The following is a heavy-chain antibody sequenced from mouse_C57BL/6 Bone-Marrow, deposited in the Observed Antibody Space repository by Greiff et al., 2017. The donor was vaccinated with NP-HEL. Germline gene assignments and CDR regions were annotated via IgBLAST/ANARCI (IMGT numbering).Heavy chain of an antibody. D-gene: IGHD1-1*01. CDR3: ARDTTVVATRAWFAY. CDR1: GYSFTGYY. CDR2: IYPYNGVS. V-gene: IGHV1-31*01. J-gene: IGHJ3*01. Sequence: EVQLQQSGPELVKPGASVKISCKASGYSFTGYYMHWVKQSHGNILDWIGYIYPYNGVSSYNQKFKGKATLTVDKSSSTAYMELRSLTSEDSAVYYCARDTTVVATRAWFAYWGQGTLVTVSA.